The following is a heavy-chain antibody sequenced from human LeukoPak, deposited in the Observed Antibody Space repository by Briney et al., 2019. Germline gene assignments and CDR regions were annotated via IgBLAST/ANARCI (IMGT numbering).Heavy chain of an antibody. D-gene: IGHD6-19*01. J-gene: IGHJ5*02. CDR1: GYTFTSYG. CDR2: IIPIFGTA. V-gene: IGHV1-69*13. Sequence: ASVKVSCKASGYTFTSYGISWVRQAPGQGLEWMGGIIPIFGTANYAQKFQGRVTITADESTSTAYMELSSLRSEDTAVYYCARDPPYSSGWYDQAGEAGNWYFFDPWGQGTLVTVSS. CDR3: ARDPPYSSGWYDQAGEAGNWYFFDP.